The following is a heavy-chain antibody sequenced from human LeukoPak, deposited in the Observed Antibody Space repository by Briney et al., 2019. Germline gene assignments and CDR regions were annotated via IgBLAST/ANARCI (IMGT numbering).Heavy chain of an antibody. CDR2: ISYSGTT. CDR1: GGSISSGDYY. D-gene: IGHD3-10*01. Sequence: SETLSLTCTVSGGSISSGDYYWSWIRQHPGKGLEWIGYISYSGTTYYNPSLKSRVAISVDTSKNLFSLKLSSVTAADTAVYYCANYGSGGYRFDPWGQGTLVTVSS. V-gene: IGHV4-31*03. CDR3: ANYGSGGYRFDP. J-gene: IGHJ5*02.